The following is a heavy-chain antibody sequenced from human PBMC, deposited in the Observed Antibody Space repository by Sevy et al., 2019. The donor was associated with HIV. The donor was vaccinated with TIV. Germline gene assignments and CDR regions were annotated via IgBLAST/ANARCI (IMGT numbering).Heavy chain of an antibody. Sequence: GGSLRLSCAASGFTFSSFGMNWVRQAPGKGLEWISYISHSTNTRLYAASVTGRFSISRDNARNSLYLQMNSLRAKDTAVYYCARESYFYDTTTFPENDYWGRGILVTGSS. CDR2: ISHSTNTR. D-gene: IGHD3-22*01. CDR3: ARESYFYDTTTFPENDY. CDR1: GFTFSSFG. J-gene: IGHJ4*02. V-gene: IGHV3-48*01.